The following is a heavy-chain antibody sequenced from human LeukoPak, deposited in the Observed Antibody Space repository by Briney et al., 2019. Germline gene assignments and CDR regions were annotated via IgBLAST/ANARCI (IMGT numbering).Heavy chain of an antibody. CDR1: GYTFTGYY. D-gene: IGHD1-20*01. Sequence: ASVKVSCKASGYTFTGYYMHWVRQAPGQGLEWMGWINSNSGGANYAQKFQGRVTMTRDTSISTAYMEVSRLKSDDTAVYYCARDLDNWNRLDYWGQGTLVTVSS. CDR3: ARDLDNWNRLDY. CDR2: INSNSGGA. V-gene: IGHV1-2*02. J-gene: IGHJ4*02.